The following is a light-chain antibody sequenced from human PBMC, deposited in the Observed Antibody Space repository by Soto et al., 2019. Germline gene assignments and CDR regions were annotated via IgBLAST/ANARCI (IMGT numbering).Light chain of an antibody. CDR3: QAYDYSLTASV. J-gene: IGLJ3*02. CDR2: GNR. Sequence: QSALTQPPSVSGAPGQRVTLSCTGNSSNLGAGYDVHWYQQLPGAAPKLVIFGNRNRPSGVPERFSGSKSGTSASLAITGLQAEDDADYYCQAYDYSLTASVFGGGTKLTVL. CDR1: SSNLGAGYD. V-gene: IGLV1-40*01.